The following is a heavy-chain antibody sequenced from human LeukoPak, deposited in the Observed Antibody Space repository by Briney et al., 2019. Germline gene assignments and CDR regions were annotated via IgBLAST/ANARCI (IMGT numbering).Heavy chain of an antibody. D-gene: IGHD3-3*01. J-gene: IGHJ4*02. CDR3: ARDQQYYDFWSGPGEDYFDY. Sequence: GGSLRLSCAASGFTFSIYWMSWVRQAPGKGLEWVANIKQDGSEKYYVDSVKGRFTISRDNAKNSLYLQMNSLRAEDTAVYYCARDQQYYDFWSGPGEDYFDYWGQGTLVTVSS. V-gene: IGHV3-7*01. CDR2: IKQDGSEK. CDR1: GFTFSIYW.